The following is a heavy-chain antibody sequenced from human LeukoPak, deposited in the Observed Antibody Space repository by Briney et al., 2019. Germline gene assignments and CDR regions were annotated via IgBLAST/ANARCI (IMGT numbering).Heavy chain of an antibody. CDR3: ALRTYCSSTSCYGGLVYYGMDV. Sequence: PGGSLRLSCAASGFTFSSYSMNWVRQAPGKGLEWVSSIGSSSSYIYYADSVKGRFTISRDNAKNSLYLQMNSLRAEDTAVYYCALRTYCSSTSCYGGLVYYGMDVWGQGTTVTVSS. CDR1: GFTFSSYS. CDR2: IGSSSSYI. D-gene: IGHD2-2*01. J-gene: IGHJ6*02. V-gene: IGHV3-21*01.